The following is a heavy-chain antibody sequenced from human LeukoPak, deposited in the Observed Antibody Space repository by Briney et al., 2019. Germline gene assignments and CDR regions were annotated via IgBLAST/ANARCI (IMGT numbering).Heavy chain of an antibody. J-gene: IGHJ5*02. CDR1: GGSFSGYY. Sequence: SETLSLTCAVYGGSFSGYYWSWIRQPPGKGLEWIGEINHSGSTNYNPSLKSRVTISVDTSKNQFSLKLSSVTAADTAVYYCARVEYCSGGSCPYNWFDPWGQGTLVTVSS. CDR3: ARVEYCSGGSCPYNWFDP. V-gene: IGHV4-34*01. CDR2: INHSGST. D-gene: IGHD2-15*01.